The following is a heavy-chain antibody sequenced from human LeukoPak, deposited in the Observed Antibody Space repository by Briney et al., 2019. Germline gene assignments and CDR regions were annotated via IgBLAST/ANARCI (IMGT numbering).Heavy chain of an antibody. CDR3: ARQEYCSGASCYTWFDP. V-gene: IGHV5-51*01. J-gene: IGHJ5*02. CDR2: IYPADSDI. CDR1: GSSINNYW. Sequence: GESLQISCQGSGSSINNYWIAWVRQMPGKGLEWMGIIYPADSDIRYSPSFQGQVTISADKSISTAYLQWNSLKASDTAMYYCARQEYCSGASCYTWFDPWGQGTLVTVSS. D-gene: IGHD2-15*01.